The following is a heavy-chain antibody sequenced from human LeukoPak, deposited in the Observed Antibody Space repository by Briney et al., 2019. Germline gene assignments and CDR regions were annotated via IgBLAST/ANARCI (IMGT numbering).Heavy chain of an antibody. V-gene: IGHV1-69*02. CDR1: GGTFNSYT. D-gene: IGHD3-16*02. CDR3: ARAPMITFGGVIEALYYFDY. CDR2: VIPILGIA. Sequence: SVKVSCKASGGTFNSYTISWVRQAPGLGLEWMGRVIPILGIANYAQKFQGRVTITADKSTSTAYMELSSLRSEDTAVYYCARAPMITFGGVIEALYYFDYWGQGTLVTVSS. J-gene: IGHJ4*02.